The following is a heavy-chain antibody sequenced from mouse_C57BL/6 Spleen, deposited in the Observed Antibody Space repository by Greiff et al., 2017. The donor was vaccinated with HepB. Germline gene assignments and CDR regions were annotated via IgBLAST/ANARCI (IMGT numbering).Heavy chain of an antibody. CDR3: TAYYYGSSLGDY. CDR1: GFNIKDDY. J-gene: IGHJ2*01. V-gene: IGHV14-4*01. D-gene: IGHD1-1*01. CDR2: IDPENGDT. Sequence: EVKLQESGAELVRPGASVKLSCTASGFNIKDDYMHWVKQRPEQGLEWIGWIDPENGDTEYASKFQGKATITADTSSNTAYLQLSSLTSEDTAVYYCTAYYYGSSLGDYWGQGTTLTVSS.